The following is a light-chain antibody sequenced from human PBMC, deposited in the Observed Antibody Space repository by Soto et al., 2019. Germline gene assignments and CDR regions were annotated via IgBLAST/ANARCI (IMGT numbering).Light chain of an antibody. CDR3: SSYTSSSTLGV. Sequence: QSVLTQPASVPGSPGQSITISCTGSSSDVGGYKYVSWYQQHPGKAPKLMIYDVNNRPSGVSNRFSGSKSDNTASLTISGLQAEDEADYYCSSYTSSSTLGVFGGGTKLTVL. J-gene: IGLJ2*01. V-gene: IGLV2-14*01. CDR2: DVN. CDR1: SSDVGGYKY.